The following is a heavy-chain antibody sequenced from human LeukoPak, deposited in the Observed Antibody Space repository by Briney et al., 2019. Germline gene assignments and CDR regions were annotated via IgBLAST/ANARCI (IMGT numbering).Heavy chain of an antibody. CDR3: AELGITMIGGV. V-gene: IGHV3-48*04. J-gene: IGHJ6*04. CDR2: ISSSGSTI. CDR1: GFPFSSYW. Sequence: GSLRLSCAASGFPFSSYWMHWVRQAPGKGLVWVSYISSSGSTIYYADSVKGRFTISRDNAKNSLYLQMNSLRAEDTAVYYCAELGITMIGGVWGKGTTVTISS. D-gene: IGHD3-10*02.